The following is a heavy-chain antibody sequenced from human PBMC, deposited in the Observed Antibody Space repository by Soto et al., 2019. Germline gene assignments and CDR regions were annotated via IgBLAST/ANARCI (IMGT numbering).Heavy chain of an antibody. CDR2: ISSSGSTI. Sequence: GGSLSLSCAASGFTFSDYYMSWIRQAPGKGLEWVSYISSSGSTIYYADSVKGRFTISRDNAKNSLYLQMNSLRAEDTAVYYCARTVDIVATIPYYMDVWGKGTTVTVSS. CDR3: ARTVDIVATIPYYMDV. CDR1: GFTFSDYY. J-gene: IGHJ6*03. D-gene: IGHD5-12*01. V-gene: IGHV3-11*01.